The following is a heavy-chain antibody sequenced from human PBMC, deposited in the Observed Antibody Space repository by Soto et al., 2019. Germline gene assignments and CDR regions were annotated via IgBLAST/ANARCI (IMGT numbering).Heavy chain of an antibody. CDR1: GGSVSSGSYY. Sequence: SETLSLTCTVSGGSVSSGSYYWSWIRQPPGKGLEWIGYIYYSGSTNYNPSLKSRVTISVDTSKNQFSLKLSSVTAADTAVYYCARGFLGYSYGYGFDYWGQGTLVTVSS. CDR3: ARGFLGYSYGYGFDY. D-gene: IGHD5-18*01. J-gene: IGHJ4*02. CDR2: IYYSGST. V-gene: IGHV4-61*01.